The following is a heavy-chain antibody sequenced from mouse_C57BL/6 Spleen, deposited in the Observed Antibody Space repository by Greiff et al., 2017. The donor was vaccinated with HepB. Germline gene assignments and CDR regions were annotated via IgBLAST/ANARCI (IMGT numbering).Heavy chain of an antibody. CDR2: IDPSDSYT. CDR3: ARRGYDGYAMDY. V-gene: IGHV1-59*01. Sequence: VQLQQPGAELVRPGTSVKLSCKASGYTFTSYWMHWVKQRPGQGLEWIGVIDPSDSYTNYNQKFKGKAKLTVDTSSSTAYMQLSSLTSEDSAVYYCARRGYDGYAMDYWGQGTSVTVSS. CDR1: GYTFTSYW. J-gene: IGHJ4*01. D-gene: IGHD2-2*01.